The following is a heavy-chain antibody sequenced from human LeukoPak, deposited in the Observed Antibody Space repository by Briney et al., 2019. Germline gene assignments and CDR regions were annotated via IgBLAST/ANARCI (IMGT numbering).Heavy chain of an antibody. V-gene: IGHV3-66*01. D-gene: IGHD3-10*01. CDR3: AREKGTMVRGVISHYYGMDV. Sequence: GGSLRLSCAASGFTVSSNYMSWVRQAPGKGPEWVSVIYSGGSTYYADSVKGRFTISRDNSKNTLYLQMNSLRAEDTAVYYCAREKGTMVRGVISHYYGMDVWGQGTTVTVSS. CDR1: GFTVSSNY. J-gene: IGHJ6*02. CDR2: IYSGGST.